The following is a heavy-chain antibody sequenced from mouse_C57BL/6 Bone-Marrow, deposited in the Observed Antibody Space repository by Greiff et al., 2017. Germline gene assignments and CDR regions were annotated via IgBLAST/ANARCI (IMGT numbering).Heavy chain of an antibody. CDR3: ARSSYGSSHLYWYFDV. CDR1: GYTFTSYW. Sequence: QVQLKQPGAELVKPGASVKMSCKASGYTFTSYWITWVKQRPGQGLEWIGDIYPGSGSTNYNEKFKSKATLTVDTSSSTAYMQLSSLTSEDSAVYYCARSSYGSSHLYWYFDVWGTGTTVTVSS. J-gene: IGHJ1*03. CDR2: IYPGSGST. V-gene: IGHV1-55*01. D-gene: IGHD1-1*01.